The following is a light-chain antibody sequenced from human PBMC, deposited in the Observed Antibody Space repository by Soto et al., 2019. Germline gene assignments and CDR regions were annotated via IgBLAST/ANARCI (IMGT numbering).Light chain of an antibody. J-gene: IGKJ1*01. CDR1: QSVGSN. Sequence: ERVMTQSPATLSVSPGERATLSCRASQSVGSNLAWYQQKPGQAPRLLIYDASTRATGIPDRFSGSGSETEFTLTISSLQSEDYAIYYCQQYNNWPPWTFGQGTKVDIK. CDR2: DAS. CDR3: QQYNNWPPWT. V-gene: IGKV3-15*01.